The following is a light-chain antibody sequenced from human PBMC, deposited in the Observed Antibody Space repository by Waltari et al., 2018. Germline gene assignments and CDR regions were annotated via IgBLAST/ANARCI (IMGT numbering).Light chain of an antibody. Sequence: AVRITQSPSSLSASTGDRVTITCRASQGISRYLAWYQQKPGKAPKLLIFAASTLQSGVPSRFSGSGSGTDFTLTISCLQSEDVATYYCQQYYSYPPITFGQGTRLEIK. J-gene: IGKJ5*01. CDR1: QGISRY. CDR2: AAS. CDR3: QQYYSYPPIT. V-gene: IGKV1-8*01.